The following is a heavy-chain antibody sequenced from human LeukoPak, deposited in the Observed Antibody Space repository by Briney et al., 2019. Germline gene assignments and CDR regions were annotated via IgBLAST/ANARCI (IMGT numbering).Heavy chain of an antibody. CDR2: ISYDRSNK. J-gene: IGHJ3*02. V-gene: IGHV3-30*03. CDR1: GFIFRGYG. Sequence: AGGSLRLSCAASGFIFRGYGMNWVRQAPGKGLEWVAVISYDRSNKYYADSVKGRFTISRDNSKNTLDLQMNSLRAEDTAVYYCARAVGATPYDAFDMWGRGTLVTVSS. D-gene: IGHD1-26*01. CDR3: ARAVGATPYDAFDM.